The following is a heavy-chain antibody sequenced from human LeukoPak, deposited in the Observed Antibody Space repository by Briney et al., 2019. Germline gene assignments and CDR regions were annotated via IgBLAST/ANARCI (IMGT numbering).Heavy chain of an antibody. CDR2: IYYSGST. Sequence: PSETLSLTCTVSGGSISSYYWSWIRQPPGKGLEWIGYIYYSGSTNYNPSLKSRVTISVDTSKNQFSLKLSSVTAADTAVYYCARDTYYYDSSGYLDDYWGQGTLVTVSS. J-gene: IGHJ4*02. D-gene: IGHD3-22*01. CDR1: GGSISSYY. V-gene: IGHV4-59*01. CDR3: ARDTYYYDSSGYLDDY.